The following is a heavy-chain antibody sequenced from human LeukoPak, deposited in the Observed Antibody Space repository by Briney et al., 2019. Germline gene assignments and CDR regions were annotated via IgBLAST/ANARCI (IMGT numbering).Heavy chain of an antibody. J-gene: IGHJ4*02. CDR2: IYHSGST. Sequence: PSETLSLTCAVSGGSISSGGYSWSWIRQPPGKGLEWIGYIYHSGSTYYNPSLKSRVTISVDRSKNQFSLKLSSVTAADTAVYYCARGNTSDSSGYYSNYFDYWGQGTLVTVSS. V-gene: IGHV4-30-2*01. D-gene: IGHD3-22*01. CDR1: GGSISSGGYS. CDR3: ARGNTSDSSGYYSNYFDY.